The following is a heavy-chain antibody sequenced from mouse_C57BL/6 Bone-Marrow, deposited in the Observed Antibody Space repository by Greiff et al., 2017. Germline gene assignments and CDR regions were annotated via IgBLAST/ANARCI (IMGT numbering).Heavy chain of an antibody. V-gene: IGHV1-82*01. Sequence: VQLQQSGPELVKPGASVKISCKASGYAFSSSWMNWVKQRPGKGLEWIGRIYPGDGDTNYNGKFKGKATLTADKSSSPAYMQLSSLTSEDSAVYFCARSYVAMDYWGQGTSVTVSS. CDR3: ARSYVAMDY. CDR1: GYAFSSSW. CDR2: IYPGDGDT. J-gene: IGHJ4*01. D-gene: IGHD6-5*01.